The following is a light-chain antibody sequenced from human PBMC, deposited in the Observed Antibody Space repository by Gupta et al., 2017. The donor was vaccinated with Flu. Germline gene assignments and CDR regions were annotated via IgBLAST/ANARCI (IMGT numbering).Light chain of an antibody. J-gene: IGKJ4*01. CDR2: AAS. CDR1: QSISSY. CDR3: QQSYSSPLT. V-gene: IGKV1-39*01. Sequence: IQIAESLSSLSASVGDRVTITCRASQSISSYLNWYQQKPGKAPKLLIYAASSLQSGVPSRFSGSGSGTDFTLTISSLQPEDFATYYCQQSYSSPLTFGGGTKVEIK.